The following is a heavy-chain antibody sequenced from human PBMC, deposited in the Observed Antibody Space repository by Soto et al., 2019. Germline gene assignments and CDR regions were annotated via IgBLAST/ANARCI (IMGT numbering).Heavy chain of an antibody. CDR1: GGSISRDKW. J-gene: IGHJ4*02. CDR3: ARHVVFSLDS. D-gene: IGHD2-15*01. V-gene: IGHV4-4*02. Sequence: QVQLQESGPGLVNPSGTLSLTCAVSGGSISRDKWCSRVRKPPGKGLEWIGAIYHSGGTPYNPSLKSRVTRSFEKSKNLISLELSSVPASDTAGYFCARHVVFSLDSWGQGTLVTVSA. CDR2: IYHSGGT.